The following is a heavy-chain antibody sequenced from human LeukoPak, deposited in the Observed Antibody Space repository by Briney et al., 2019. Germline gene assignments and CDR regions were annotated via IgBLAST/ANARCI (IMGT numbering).Heavy chain of an antibody. Sequence: PGRSLRLSCAASGFSFSNNYMNWVRQAPGKGLEWVSVIYTGGDTYFADSERGRFTISRDNSKNTVNIQMNRLRAEDTALYYCAGGQMFTSGGFDDWGQGTLVTVSS. V-gene: IGHV3-53*01. CDR3: AGGQMFTSGGFDD. CDR2: IYTGGDT. CDR1: GFSFSNNY. D-gene: IGHD6-19*01. J-gene: IGHJ4*02.